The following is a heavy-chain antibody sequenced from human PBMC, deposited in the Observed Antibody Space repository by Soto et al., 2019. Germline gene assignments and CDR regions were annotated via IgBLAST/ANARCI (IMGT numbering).Heavy chain of an antibody. V-gene: IGHV5-51*01. Sequence: GESLKISCKGSGYSFTSYWIGWVRQMPGKGLEWMGIIYPGDSDTRYSPSFQGQVTISADKSISTAYLQWSSLKASDTAMYYCARQGVTYYYGSGSPYYYYGMDVWGQGTTVTVSS. J-gene: IGHJ6*02. CDR3: ARQGVTYYYGSGSPYYYYGMDV. CDR1: GYSFTSYW. D-gene: IGHD3-10*01. CDR2: IYPGDSDT.